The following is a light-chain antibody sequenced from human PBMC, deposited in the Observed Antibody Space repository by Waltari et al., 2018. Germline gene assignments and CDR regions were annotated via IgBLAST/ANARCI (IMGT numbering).Light chain of an antibody. CDR1: QSVSSAS. CDR3: QQNGRSYWT. Sequence: EVVLTQSPGTLSLSPGEKATLSFRASQSVSSASLVWYQQKPGQAPRLLIYGASNRATGIPDRFSGSGSGTDFTLTISRLEPEDFVVYYCQQNGRSYWTFGPGTKLEIK. J-gene: IGKJ1*01. CDR2: GAS. V-gene: IGKV3-20*01.